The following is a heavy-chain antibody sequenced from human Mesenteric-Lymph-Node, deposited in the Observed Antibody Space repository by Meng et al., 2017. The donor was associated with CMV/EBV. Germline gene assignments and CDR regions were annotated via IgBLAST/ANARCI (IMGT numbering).Heavy chain of an antibody. V-gene: IGHV3-15*01. CDR3: IPHPHCDGDCYSGDH. D-gene: IGHD2-21*01. CDR1: GFTFTNAW. J-gene: IGHJ4*02. CDR2: INSRIYGATT. Sequence: LSLTCAASGFTFTNAWMSWVRQAPGKGLEWVGRINSRIYGATTDYPSPVKGRFTISRDDSKTTLYLQMNSLKTEDTAVYYCIPHPHCDGDCYSGDHWGQGTLVTVSS.